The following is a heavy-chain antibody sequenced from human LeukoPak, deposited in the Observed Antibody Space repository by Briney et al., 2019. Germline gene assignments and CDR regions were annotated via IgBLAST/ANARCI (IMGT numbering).Heavy chain of an antibody. V-gene: IGHV1-69*13. CDR2: IIPIFGTA. Sequence: SVKVSCKASGGTFSSYAISWVRQAPGQGLEWMGGIIPIFGTANYAQKFQGRVTITADESTSTAYMELSSLGSEDTAVYYCARQPIAVAGNFDYWGQGTLVTVSS. CDR1: GGTFSSYA. D-gene: IGHD6-19*01. CDR3: ARQPIAVAGNFDY. J-gene: IGHJ4*02.